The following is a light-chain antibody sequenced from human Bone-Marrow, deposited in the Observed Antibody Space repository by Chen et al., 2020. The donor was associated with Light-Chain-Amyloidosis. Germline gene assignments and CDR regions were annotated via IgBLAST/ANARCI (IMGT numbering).Light chain of an antibody. CDR1: NIGSTS. J-gene: IGLJ3*02. CDR3: QVWDRSSDRPV. V-gene: IGLV3-21*02. Sequence: SYVLTQPSSVSVAPGQTATIACGGNNIGSTSVHWYQQTPGQAPLLVVYDDSDRPSGIPERLSGSNSGKTATLTISRVEAGDEADYYCQVWDRSSDRPVFGGGPKLTVL. CDR2: DDS.